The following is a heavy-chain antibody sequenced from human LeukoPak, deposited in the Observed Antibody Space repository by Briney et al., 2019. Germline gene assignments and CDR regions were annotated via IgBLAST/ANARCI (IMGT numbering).Heavy chain of an antibody. CDR3: ATSGTRGVINGH. CDR1: GFTSSSSW. D-gene: IGHD3-10*01. Sequence: QAGGSLRLSCVVSGFTSSSSWMNWVRKAPGKGLEWVANIKQDGSETYYVDSVKGRFTISRDNAKKSLYLQMNSLRVEDTAVYYCATSGTRGVINGHWGQGTLVTVSS. J-gene: IGHJ4*02. V-gene: IGHV3-7*03. CDR2: IKQDGSET.